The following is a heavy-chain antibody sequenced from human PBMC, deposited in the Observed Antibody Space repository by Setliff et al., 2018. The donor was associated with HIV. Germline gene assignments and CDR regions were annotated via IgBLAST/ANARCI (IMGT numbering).Heavy chain of an antibody. J-gene: IGHJ6*03. CDR2: INHSGRT. D-gene: IGHD3-9*01. V-gene: IGHV4-61*01. Sequence: LSLTCTVSGDSITSGHFYWGWIRQAPGKGLEWIGEINHSGRTNYNPSLKSRVTISLDTSKNQFSLRLTSVTAADTAVYYCARERYDISESYQYYYYMDVWGKGTTVTVSS. CDR3: ARERYDISESYQYYYYMDV. CDR1: GDSITSGHFY.